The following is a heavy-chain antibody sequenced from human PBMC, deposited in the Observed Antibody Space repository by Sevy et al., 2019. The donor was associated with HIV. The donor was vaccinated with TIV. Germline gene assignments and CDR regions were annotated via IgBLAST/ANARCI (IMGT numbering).Heavy chain of an antibody. CDR3: ARGVVAYYFEY. CDR2: SFYSGIT. CDR1: GDSISTYY. J-gene: IGHJ4*02. Sequence: TLSLTCSVTGDSISTYYWSWIRQRPGKGLEWIGYSFYSGITKYNPSLKSRVTISVGTSKNQFSLRLSSVTAADTAVYYCARGVVAYYFEYWGQGTLVTVSS. D-gene: IGHD2-15*01. V-gene: IGHV4-59*01.